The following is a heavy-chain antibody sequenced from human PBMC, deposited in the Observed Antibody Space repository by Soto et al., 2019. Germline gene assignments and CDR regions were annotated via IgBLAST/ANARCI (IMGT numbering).Heavy chain of an antibody. CDR3: ARGSRLTNLRFLEWLFLPSYFDY. Sequence: PGGSLRLSCAGSGFTFSSYAMHWVRQAPGKGLEYVSAISSNGGSTYYANSVKGRFTISRDNSKNTLYLQMGSLRAEDMAVYYCARGSRLTNLRFLEWLFLPSYFDYWGQGTLVTVSS. V-gene: IGHV3-64*01. J-gene: IGHJ4*02. D-gene: IGHD3-3*01. CDR2: ISSNGGST. CDR1: GFTFSSYA.